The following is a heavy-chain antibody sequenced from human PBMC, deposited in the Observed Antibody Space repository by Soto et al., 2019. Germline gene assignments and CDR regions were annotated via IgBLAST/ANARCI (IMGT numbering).Heavy chain of an antibody. CDR2: IYYSGST. J-gene: IGHJ6*02. D-gene: IGHD3-3*01. CDR1: GGSISSYY. Sequence: SETLSLTCTVSGGSISSYYWSWIRQPPGKGLEWIGYIYYSGSTNYNPSLKSRVTISVDTSKNQFSLKLSSVTAADTAVYYCARLEWLFYGMDVWGQGTKVTVSS. CDR3: ARLEWLFYGMDV. V-gene: IGHV4-59*01.